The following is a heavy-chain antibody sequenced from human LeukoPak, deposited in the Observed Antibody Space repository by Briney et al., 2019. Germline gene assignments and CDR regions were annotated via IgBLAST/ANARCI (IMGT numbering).Heavy chain of an antibody. V-gene: IGHV3-49*04. CDR2: IRSKAYGGTT. CDR1: GFTFCDYA. Sequence: GGSLRLSCTASGFTFCDYAMSWVRQAPGKGLEWVGFIRSKAYGGTTEYAASVKGRFTISRDDSKSIAYLQMNSLKTEDTAVYYCTRDFPPYGDYVGYFDYWGQGTLVTVSS. D-gene: IGHD4-17*01. CDR3: TRDFPPYGDYVGYFDY. J-gene: IGHJ4*02.